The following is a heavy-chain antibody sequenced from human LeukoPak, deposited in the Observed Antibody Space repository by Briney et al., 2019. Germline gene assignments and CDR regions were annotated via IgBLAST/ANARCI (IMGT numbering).Heavy chain of an antibody. Sequence: PGGSLRLSCAASGFTFSSYGMHGVRQAPGKGLEWVAVIWYDGSNKYYADFVKGRFTISRDNSKNTLYLQMNSLGAEDTAVYYCAKEGGSGYYLDWGQGTLVTVSS. J-gene: IGHJ4*02. CDR1: GFTFSSYG. CDR3: AKEGGSGYYLD. CDR2: IWYDGSNK. D-gene: IGHD3-22*01. V-gene: IGHV3-33*06.